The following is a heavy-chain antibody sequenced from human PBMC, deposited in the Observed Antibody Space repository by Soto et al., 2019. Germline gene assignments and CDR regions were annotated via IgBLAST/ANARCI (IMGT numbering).Heavy chain of an antibody. D-gene: IGHD6-6*01. CDR2: VSPHSGST. Sequence: ASVKVSCKASGYTFTTYDINWVRQTPGQGLEWMGWVSPHSGSTGFAQKFQGRLTMTTNTTITTAYMDLISLRSDDPAVYFCARGGYSSSWEFDFWGQGTLVTVSS. J-gene: IGHJ4*02. CDR1: GYTFTTYD. V-gene: IGHV1-8*01. CDR3: ARGGYSSSWEFDF.